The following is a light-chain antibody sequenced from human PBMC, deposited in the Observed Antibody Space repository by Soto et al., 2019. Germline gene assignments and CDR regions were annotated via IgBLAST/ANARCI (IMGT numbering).Light chain of an antibody. J-gene: IGKJ4*01. Sequence: DSQMTQYPSTLSASIGDRVTITCRAGQSISSWLAWYQQKPGKAPKLLISKASTLQSGVPPRFSGSGSGTVFALTISSLQPDDFATYYCQQYESYPMTFGGGTKVDIK. CDR1: QSISSW. CDR3: QQYESYPMT. V-gene: IGKV1-5*03. CDR2: KAS.